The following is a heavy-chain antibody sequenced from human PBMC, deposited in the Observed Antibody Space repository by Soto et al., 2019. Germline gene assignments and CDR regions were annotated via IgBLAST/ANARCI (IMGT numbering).Heavy chain of an antibody. CDR3: ASLVLRYFDWPHPFDY. J-gene: IGHJ4*02. D-gene: IGHD3-9*01. CDR1: GFTFSSYS. V-gene: IGHV3-48*02. Sequence: PGGSLRLSCAASGFTFSSYSMNWVRQAPGKGLEWVSYISSSSSTIYYADSVKGRFTIARDNAKNSLYLQMNSLRDEDTAVYYCASLVLRYFDWPHPFDYWGQGTLVTVSS. CDR2: ISSSSSTI.